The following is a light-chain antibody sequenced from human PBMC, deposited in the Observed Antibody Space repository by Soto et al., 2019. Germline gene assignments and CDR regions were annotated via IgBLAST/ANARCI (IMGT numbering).Light chain of an antibody. V-gene: IGKV3-15*01. Sequence: EIFMTQSPATLSVSLREIATLSCRASQSVSSNLAWYQQKPGQAPRLLIYGASTRATGIPARFSGSGYGTEFTLTISSLQSEDFAAYYCQQYHNWPLTFGGGTKVDIK. CDR3: QQYHNWPLT. CDR2: GAS. J-gene: IGKJ4*01. CDR1: QSVSSN.